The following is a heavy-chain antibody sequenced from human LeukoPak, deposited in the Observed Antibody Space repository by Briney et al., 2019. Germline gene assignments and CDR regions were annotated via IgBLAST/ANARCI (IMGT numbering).Heavy chain of an antibody. J-gene: IGHJ4*02. CDR2: INHSGST. D-gene: IGHD2-2*01. CDR1: GGSFSGYY. V-gene: IGHV4-34*01. Sequence: SETLSLTCAVYGGSFSGYYWSWIHQPPGKGLEWIGEINHSGSTNYNPSLKSRVTISVDTSKNQFSLKLSSVTAADTAVYYCARGRDIVVVPAARIGFDYWGQGTLVTVSS. CDR3: ARGRDIVVVPAARIGFDY.